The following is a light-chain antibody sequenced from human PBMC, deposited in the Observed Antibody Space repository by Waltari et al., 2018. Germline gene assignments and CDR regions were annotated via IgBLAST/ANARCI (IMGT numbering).Light chain of an antibody. V-gene: IGKV3-11*01. CDR1: QNIGTY. Sequence: EIVLTQSPATLSLSPGERATLSCRASQNIGTYLAWYQQKPGQAPRLLMYDASHRASGTPVRISGSASGTDFTLAISSLEPEDFAVYYCQHRSARPMYTFGQGTKLEIK. J-gene: IGKJ2*01. CDR2: DAS. CDR3: QHRSARPMYT.